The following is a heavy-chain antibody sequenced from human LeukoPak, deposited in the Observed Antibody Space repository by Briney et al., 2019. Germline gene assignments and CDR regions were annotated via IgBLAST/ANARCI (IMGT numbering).Heavy chain of an antibody. J-gene: IGHJ6*03. CDR2: ILFRGNT. V-gene: IGHV4-4*07. D-gene: IGHD6-13*01. CDR1: GGAINSYH. Sequence: SETLSLTCTISGGAINSYHWTWIRQPAGKGLEWIGHILFRGNTNYNPSLRSRVSISIDTSKYQFSLMMTSVTAADTAVYYCARDSNRGSSFYDHMDVWGKGTTVTVSS. CDR3: ARDSNRGSSFYDHMDV.